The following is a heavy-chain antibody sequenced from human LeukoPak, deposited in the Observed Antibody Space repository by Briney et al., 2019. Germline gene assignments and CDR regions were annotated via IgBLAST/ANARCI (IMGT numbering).Heavy chain of an antibody. D-gene: IGHD1-20*01. CDR1: VHTLTELS. CDR3: ATDLLTGQYYDC. J-gene: IGHJ4*02. CDR2: FDPEDGET. V-gene: IGHV1-24*01. Sequence: VASVKVSCKVSVHTLTELSMHWVRQAPGKRLEWMGGFDPEDGETIYAQKFQGRVTMTEDTSTDTAYMELSSLRSEDTAVYYCATDLLTGQYYDCWGQGTLVTVSS.